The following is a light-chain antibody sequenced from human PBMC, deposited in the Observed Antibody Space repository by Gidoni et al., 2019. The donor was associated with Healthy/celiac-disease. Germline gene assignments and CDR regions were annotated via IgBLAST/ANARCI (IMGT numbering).Light chain of an antibody. J-gene: IGKJ1*01. Sequence: EIVMTQSPATLSVSTGERATLSCRSSQSVSSNLAWYQQKPGQAPRLLIYGASTRATVIPARFSGSGSGTEFTLTISILQSEDFAVYYCQQYNNWPQTFGQGAKVEIK. CDR3: QQYNNWPQT. V-gene: IGKV3-15*01. CDR2: GAS. CDR1: QSVSSN.